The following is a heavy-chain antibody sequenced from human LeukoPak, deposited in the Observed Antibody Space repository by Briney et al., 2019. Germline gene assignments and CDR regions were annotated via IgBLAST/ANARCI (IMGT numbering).Heavy chain of an antibody. D-gene: IGHD3-16*02. Sequence: EASVKVSCKASGYTFTGYYMHWVRQAPGQGREGMGWINPNSGGTNYAQKFQGRVTMTRDTSISTAYMELSRLRSDDTAVYYCARDLMYYDYVWGSYRYFDYWGEGTLVTVS. CDR1: GYTFTGYY. J-gene: IGHJ4*02. V-gene: IGHV1-2*02. CDR2: INPNSGGT. CDR3: ARDLMYYDYVWGSYRYFDY.